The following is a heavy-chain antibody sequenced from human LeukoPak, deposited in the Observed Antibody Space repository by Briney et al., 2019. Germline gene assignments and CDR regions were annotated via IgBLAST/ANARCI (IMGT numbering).Heavy chain of an antibody. J-gene: IGHJ4*02. CDR3: ARGRYYYDSSGYYRGYYFDY. CDR1: RFTFSSYA. Sequence: GGSLRLSCAASRFTFSSYAMHWVRQAPGKGLEWVAVISYDGSNKYYADSVKGRFTISRDNSKNTLYLQMNSLRAEDTAVYYCARGRYYYDSSGYYRGYYFDYWGQGTLVTVSS. CDR2: ISYDGSNK. V-gene: IGHV3-30-3*01. D-gene: IGHD3-22*01.